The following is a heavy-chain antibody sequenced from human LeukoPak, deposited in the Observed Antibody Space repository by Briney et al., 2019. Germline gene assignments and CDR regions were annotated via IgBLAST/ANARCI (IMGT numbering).Heavy chain of an antibody. CDR2: ISYDGSNK. CDR1: GFTFSSYG. J-gene: IGHJ4*02. Sequence: GGSLRLSCAASGFTFSSYGMHWVRQAPGKGLEWVAVISYDGSNKYYADSVKGRFTISRDNSKNTLYLQMNSLRAEDTAVYYCARFKLSSGYDPFDYWGQGTLVTVSS. D-gene: IGHD5-12*01. CDR3: ARFKLSSGYDPFDY. V-gene: IGHV3-30*03.